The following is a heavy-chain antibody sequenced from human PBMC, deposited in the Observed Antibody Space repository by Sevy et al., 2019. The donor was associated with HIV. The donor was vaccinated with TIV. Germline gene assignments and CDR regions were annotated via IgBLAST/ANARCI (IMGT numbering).Heavy chain of an antibody. V-gene: IGHV3-30-3*01. CDR1: GFTFSSYA. J-gene: IGHJ4*02. D-gene: IGHD3-10*01. Sequence: WGSLRLSCAASGFTFSSYAMHWVRQAPGKGLEWVAVISYDGSNKYYADSVKDRFTISRDNSKNTLYLQMNSLRAEDTAVYYCARDSTMVRAIFDYWGQGTLVTVSS. CDR3: ARDSTMVRAIFDY. CDR2: ISYDGSNK.